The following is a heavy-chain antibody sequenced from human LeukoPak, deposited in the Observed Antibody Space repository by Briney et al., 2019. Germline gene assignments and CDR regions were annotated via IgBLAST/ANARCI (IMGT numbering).Heavy chain of an antibody. CDR3: ARGPPNWGYDY. D-gene: IGHD7-27*01. J-gene: IGHJ4*02. CDR2: MSPNSGDT. V-gene: IGHV1-8*01. CDR1: GYNFISSG. Sequence: ASVKVSCKASGYNFISSGVTWVRQAPGQGLEWMGWMSPNSGDTGYAQKFQDRVTMTRNTSISTAYMELSSLRSDDTAVYCCARGPPNWGYDYWGPGTLVTVSS.